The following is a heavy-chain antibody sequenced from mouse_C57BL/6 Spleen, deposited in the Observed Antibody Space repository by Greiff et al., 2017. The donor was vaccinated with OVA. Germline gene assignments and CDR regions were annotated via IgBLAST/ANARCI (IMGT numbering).Heavy chain of an antibody. D-gene: IGHD2-2*01. Sequence: VQMQQPGAELVKPGASVKLSCKASGYTFTSYWMHWVKQRPGQGLEWIGMIHPNSGSTNYNEKFKSKATLTVDKSSSTAYMQLSSLTSEDSAVYYCARGYGYYWYFDVWGTGTTVTVSS. J-gene: IGHJ1*03. V-gene: IGHV1-64*01. CDR1: GYTFTSYW. CDR2: IHPNSGST. CDR3: ARGYGYYWYFDV.